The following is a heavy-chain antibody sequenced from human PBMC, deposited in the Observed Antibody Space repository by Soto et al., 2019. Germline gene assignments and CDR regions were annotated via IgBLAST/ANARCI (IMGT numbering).Heavy chain of an antibody. CDR3: ARWGVEQCSGGSCYWFDP. CDR2: INVGNGNT. Sequence: ASVQVSCKASGYTFTSYAMHWVRQAPGQMLEWMGWINVGNGNTKYSQKFQGRVTITRDTSASTAYMELSSLRSEDTAVYYGARWGVEQCSGGSCYWFDPWGQGTLVTVSS. V-gene: IGHV1-3*01. D-gene: IGHD2-15*01. J-gene: IGHJ5*02. CDR1: GYTFTSYA.